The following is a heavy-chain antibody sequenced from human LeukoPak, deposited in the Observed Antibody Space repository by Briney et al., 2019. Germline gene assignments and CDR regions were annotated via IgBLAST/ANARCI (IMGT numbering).Heavy chain of an antibody. Sequence: PSQTLSLTCTVSGGSINSGSFFWTWIRQPAGQPAGKGLEWIGRIYTTGRTTYNPSLESRVTISADMSKNQFSLQLTSVTAADTAVYYCARAYYWVDSWGQGDLVSVSS. J-gene: IGHJ5*01. CDR3: ARAYYWVDS. V-gene: IGHV4-61*02. CDR2: IYTTGRT. CDR1: GGSINSGSFF. D-gene: IGHD2-21*01.